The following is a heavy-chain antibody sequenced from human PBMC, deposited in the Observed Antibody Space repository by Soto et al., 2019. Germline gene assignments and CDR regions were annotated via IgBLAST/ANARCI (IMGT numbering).Heavy chain of an antibody. J-gene: IGHJ6*02. CDR3: AKDLNYDFWSGYFPPRYYYYGMDV. Sequence: GGSLRLSCAASGFTFSSYGMHWVRQAPGKGLEWVAVISYDGSNKYYADSVKGRFTISRDNSKNTLYLQMNSLRAEDTAVYYCAKDLNYDFWSGYFPPRYYYYGMDVWGQGTTVTVSS. D-gene: IGHD3-3*01. CDR1: GFTFSSYG. V-gene: IGHV3-30*18. CDR2: ISYDGSNK.